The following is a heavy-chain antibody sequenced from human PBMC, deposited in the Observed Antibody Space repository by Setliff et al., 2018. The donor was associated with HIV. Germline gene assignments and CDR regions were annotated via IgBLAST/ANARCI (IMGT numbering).Heavy chain of an antibody. D-gene: IGHD2-15*01. CDR1: GGSFSGHY. Sequence: SETLSLTCAVYGGSFSGHYWSWIRQPPGKGLEWIGSIYHSGSTYYNPSLKSRVTISVDTSKNQFSLKLSSVTAADTAVYYCARSVGYCSGGSCSNWFDPWGQGTLVTVSS. V-gene: IGHV4-34*01. J-gene: IGHJ5*02. CDR2: IYHSGST. CDR3: ARSVGYCSGGSCSNWFDP.